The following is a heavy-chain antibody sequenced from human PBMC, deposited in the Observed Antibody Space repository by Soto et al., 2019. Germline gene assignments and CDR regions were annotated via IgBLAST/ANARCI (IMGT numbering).Heavy chain of an antibody. Sequence: EVQLVESGGGLVQPGGSLRLSCAASGFTFSSYSMNWVRQAPGKGLEWVSYISSSSSTIYYADSVKGRFTISRDNAKNSLYLQMNSLRAEDTAVYYCARVHLPGWAGDFDIWGQGTMVTVSS. CDR2: ISSSSSTI. J-gene: IGHJ3*02. CDR1: GFTFSSYS. D-gene: IGHD4-17*01. V-gene: IGHV3-48*01. CDR3: ARVHLPGWAGDFDI.